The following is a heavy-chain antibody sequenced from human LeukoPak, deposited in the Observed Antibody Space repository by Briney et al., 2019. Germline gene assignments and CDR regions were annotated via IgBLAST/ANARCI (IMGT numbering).Heavy chain of an antibody. CDR3: ARAAAAAGRVYFDY. CDR2: ISYDGSNK. V-gene: IGHV3-30*03. Sequence: GGSLRLSCAASGFTFSSYGMHWVRQAPGKGLEWVAVISYDGSNKYYADSVKGRFTISRDNSKNTLYLQMNSLRAEDTAVYYCARAAAAAGRVYFDYWGQGTLVAVSS. CDR1: GFTFSSYG. J-gene: IGHJ4*02. D-gene: IGHD6-13*01.